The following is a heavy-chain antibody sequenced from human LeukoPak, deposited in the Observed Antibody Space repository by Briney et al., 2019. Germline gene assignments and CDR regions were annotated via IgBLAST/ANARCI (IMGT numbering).Heavy chain of an antibody. CDR2: IYYTGST. D-gene: IGHD3-22*01. Sequence: PSETLSLTCTVSGGSISTYYWSWIRQPPGKGLEWIGCIYYTGSTNYNPSLKSRVTILVDTSKNQFSLKLSSVTAADTAVYYCANSGIYDSSGYYSNWGQGTLVTVSS. J-gene: IGHJ4*02. V-gene: IGHV4-59*01. CDR1: GGSISTYY. CDR3: ANSGIYDSSGYYSN.